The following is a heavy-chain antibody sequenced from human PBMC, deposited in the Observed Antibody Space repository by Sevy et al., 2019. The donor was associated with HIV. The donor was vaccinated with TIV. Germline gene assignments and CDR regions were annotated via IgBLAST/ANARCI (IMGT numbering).Heavy chain of an antibody. D-gene: IGHD3-16*01. Sequence: GGSLRLSCAASGFTFSNYDMNWVRQAPGKGLEWVSYISNSGSTRYYADSVKGRFTTSRDNAKNSLYLQMNSLGAEDTAVYYCARDLGGGGSYFFDYWGLGTLVTVSS. V-gene: IGHV3-48*03. CDR1: GFTFSNYD. CDR3: ARDLGGGGSYFFDY. CDR2: ISNSGSTR. J-gene: IGHJ4*02.